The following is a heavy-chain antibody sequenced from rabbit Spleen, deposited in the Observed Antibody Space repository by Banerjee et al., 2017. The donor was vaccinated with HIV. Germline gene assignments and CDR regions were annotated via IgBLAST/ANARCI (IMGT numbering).Heavy chain of an antibody. CDR3: VRDQAGDADYCPYYLNL. CDR1: GFDFSKYG. CDR2: IEPIFGNT. Sequence: EQLVESGGGLIQPGLSLKLSCKASGFDFSKYGVSCYRQAPGKGLLWIGYIEPIFGNTYYADGVNGRFTISSHNAQNTLYLQLSSLTDADTATYFCVRDQAGDADYCPYYLNLWGQGTL. V-gene: IGHV1S47*01. J-gene: IGHJ4*01. D-gene: IGHD2-1*01.